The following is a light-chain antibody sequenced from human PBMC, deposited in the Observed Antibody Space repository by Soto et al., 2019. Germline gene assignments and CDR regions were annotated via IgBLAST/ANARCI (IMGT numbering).Light chain of an antibody. V-gene: IGKV3-20*01. CDR1: QSVSSGY. CDR3: QQYDSSRT. J-gene: IGKJ1*01. CDR2: GAS. Sequence: EIVLTQSPGTLSLSPGERATLSCRASQSVSSGYLAWYQQKPGQAPRLLIYGASSRATGIPDRFSGSGSGTDFTLTISRLEPEDFAVYYCQQYDSSRTFGQGTKVEIK.